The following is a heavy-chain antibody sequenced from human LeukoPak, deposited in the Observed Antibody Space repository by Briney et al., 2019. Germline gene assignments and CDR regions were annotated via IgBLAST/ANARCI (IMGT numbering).Heavy chain of an antibody. J-gene: IGHJ4*02. V-gene: IGHV3-23*01. D-gene: IGHD3-10*01. CDR3: AKDLKVGVRGVISGVKFDY. CDR1: GFTFSSYG. CDR2: ISGSGGST. Sequence: GGSLRLSCAASGFTFSSYGMSWVRQAPGKGLEWVSAISGSGGSTYYADSVKGRFTISRDNSKNTLYLQMNSLRAEDTAVYYCAKDLKVGVRGVISGVKFDYWGQGTLVAVSS.